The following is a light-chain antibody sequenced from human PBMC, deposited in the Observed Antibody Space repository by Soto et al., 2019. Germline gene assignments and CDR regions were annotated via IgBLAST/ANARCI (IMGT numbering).Light chain of an antibody. CDR1: SSDVGGYNY. Sequence: QSALTQPASVSGSPGQSITISCTGTSSDVGGYNYVSWYQQHPGKAPKLMIYEVSNRPSGVSNRVSGSKSGNTASLTISGLQAEDEADYYCSSYTSISTGVFGTGTKLTVL. CDR2: EVS. CDR3: SSYTSISTGV. J-gene: IGLJ1*01. V-gene: IGLV2-14*01.